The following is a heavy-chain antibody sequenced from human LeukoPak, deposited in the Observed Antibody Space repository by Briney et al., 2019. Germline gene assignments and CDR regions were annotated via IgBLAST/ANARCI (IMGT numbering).Heavy chain of an antibody. Sequence: GASVKVSCKASVYTFNSYGISWVGQAPGPGLEWMGYINAYDGNTNYAQNFQGRVTMTTDTSTTTGYMELRSLRSDDTAVYYCARVGTITIFGGDYWGQGTLVTVSS. J-gene: IGHJ4*02. V-gene: IGHV1-18*01. D-gene: IGHD3-3*01. CDR2: INAYDGNT. CDR1: VYTFNSYG. CDR3: ARVGTITIFGGDY.